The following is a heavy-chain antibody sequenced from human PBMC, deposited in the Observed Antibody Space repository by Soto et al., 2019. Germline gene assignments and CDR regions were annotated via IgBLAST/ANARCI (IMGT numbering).Heavy chain of an antibody. CDR1: GASISNGGFY. CDR2: IYYTGST. V-gene: IGHV4-31*03. Sequence: VQLQESGPGLVKPSQTLSLTCTVSGASISNGGFYWSWIRQHPGMGLEWVGYIYYTGSTYYNPSLRTRVTISVDTSKNQCSLRLRSVTAADTAVYYCAVSYGAFDYWGQGTLVTVSS. D-gene: IGHD4-17*01. J-gene: IGHJ4*02. CDR3: AVSYGAFDY.